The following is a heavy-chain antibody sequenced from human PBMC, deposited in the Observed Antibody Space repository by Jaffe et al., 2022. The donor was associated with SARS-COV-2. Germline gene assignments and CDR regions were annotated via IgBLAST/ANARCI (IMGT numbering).Heavy chain of an antibody. V-gene: IGHV3-64*01. D-gene: IGHD1-26*01. J-gene: IGHJ2*01. CDR2: LGSIGGST. Sequence: EVQLVESGGGLVQPGGSLRLSCAASGFTFRSYAMHWVRQAPGKGLEYISGLGSIGGSTYYANSVKDRFTISRDNSKNTLYLQMGSLRSEDMAVYYCARESGSYYSWYFDLWGRGTLVTVSS. CDR3: ARESGSYYSWYFDL. CDR1: GFTFRSYA.